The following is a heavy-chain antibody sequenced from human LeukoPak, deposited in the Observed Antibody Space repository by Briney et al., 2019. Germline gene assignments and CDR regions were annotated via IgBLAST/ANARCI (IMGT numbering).Heavy chain of an antibody. CDR2: ISGSGGST. V-gene: IGHV3-23*01. Sequence: GGSLRLSCAASGFTFSSYAMSWVRQAPGRGLEWVSAISGSGGSTYYADSVKGRFTISRDNSKNTLYLQMNSLRAEDTAVYYCANLGSNYTRSYYYYGMDVWGQGTTVTVSS. CDR1: GFTFSSYA. CDR3: ANLGSNYTRSYYYYGMDV. J-gene: IGHJ6*02. D-gene: IGHD1-7*01.